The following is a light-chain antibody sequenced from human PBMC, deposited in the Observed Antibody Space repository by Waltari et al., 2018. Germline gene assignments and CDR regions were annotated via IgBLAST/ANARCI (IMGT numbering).Light chain of an antibody. CDR2: KVS. V-gene: IGKV2-30*02. J-gene: IGKJ5*01. CDR1: QSLVHSDGNTY. CDR3: MQGTHWPLT. Sequence: DAAMTQSPLSLPVTLGQPASISCRSSQSLVHSDGNTYLNWFHQRPGQSPRRLIYKVSRRESGVPDRCSGSGSGTDFTLKISRVEAEDVGIYYCMQGTHWPLTFGQGTRLEI.